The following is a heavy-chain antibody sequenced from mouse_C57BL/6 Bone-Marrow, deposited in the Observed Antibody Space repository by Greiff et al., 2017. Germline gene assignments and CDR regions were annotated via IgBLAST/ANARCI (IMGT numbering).Heavy chain of an antibody. D-gene: IGHD2-5*01. CDR2: IYPGNSDT. CDR1: GYTFTSYW. Sequence: VQLQQSGTVLARPGASVKMSCKTSGYTFTSYWMHWVKQRPGQGLEWIGAIYPGNSDTSYNQKFKGKAKLTAVTSASTAYMELSSLTNEDSAVYYCTIAYYSNFAWFAYWGQGTLVTVSA. J-gene: IGHJ3*01. V-gene: IGHV1-5*01. CDR3: TIAYYSNFAWFAY.